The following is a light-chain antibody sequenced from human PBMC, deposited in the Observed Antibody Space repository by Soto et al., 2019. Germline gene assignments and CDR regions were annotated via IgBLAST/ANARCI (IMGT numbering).Light chain of an antibody. V-gene: IGLV2-14*01. Sequence: QSALTQPASVSGSPGQSITISCTGTSSDVGGYKYVSWYQQHPDKAPKLIISEVSNRPSGISSRFSGSKSGNTASLTISGLQAEDEADYYCASYTSSSTSVIFGRGTQLTVL. CDR3: ASYTSSSTSVI. CDR1: SSDVGGYKY. J-gene: IGLJ2*01. CDR2: EVS.